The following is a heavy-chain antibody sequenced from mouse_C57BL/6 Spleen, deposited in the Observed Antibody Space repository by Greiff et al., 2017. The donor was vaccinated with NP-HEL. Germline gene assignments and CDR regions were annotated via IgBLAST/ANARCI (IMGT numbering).Heavy chain of an antibody. V-gene: IGHV5-12*01. CDR2: ISNGGGST. Sequence: DVMLVESGGGLVQPGGSLKLSCAASGFTFSDYYMYWVRQTPEKRLEWVAYISNGGGSTYYPDTVKGRFTISRDNAKNTLYLQMSRLKSEDTAMYYCAVRGRGYWGQGTSVTVSS. D-gene: IGHD1-1*01. CDR1: GFTFSDYY. CDR3: AVRGRGY. J-gene: IGHJ4*01.